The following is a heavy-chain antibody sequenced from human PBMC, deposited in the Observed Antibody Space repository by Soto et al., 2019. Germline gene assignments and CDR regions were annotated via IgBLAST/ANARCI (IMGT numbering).Heavy chain of an antibody. Sequence: AASVKVSCKASGGTFSSYAISWVRQAPGQGLEWMGGIIPIFGTANYAQKFQGRVTITADESTSTAYMELSSLRSEDTAVYYCARVSISIAAAGTSYNWFDPWGQGTLVTVSS. CDR2: IIPIFGTA. J-gene: IGHJ5*02. CDR1: GGTFSSYA. CDR3: ARVSISIAAAGTSYNWFDP. V-gene: IGHV1-69*13. D-gene: IGHD6-13*01.